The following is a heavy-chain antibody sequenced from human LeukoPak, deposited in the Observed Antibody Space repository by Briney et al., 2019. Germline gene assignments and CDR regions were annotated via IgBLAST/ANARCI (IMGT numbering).Heavy chain of an antibody. Sequence: ASVKVSCKASGGTFSSYAISWVRQAPGQGLEWMGGITPIFGTANYAQKFQGRVTITADKSTSTAYMELSSLRSEDTAVYYCARCPSSSWYYFDYWGQGTLVTVSS. J-gene: IGHJ4*02. CDR3: ARCPSSSWYYFDY. V-gene: IGHV1-69*06. CDR2: ITPIFGTA. CDR1: GGTFSSYA. D-gene: IGHD6-13*01.